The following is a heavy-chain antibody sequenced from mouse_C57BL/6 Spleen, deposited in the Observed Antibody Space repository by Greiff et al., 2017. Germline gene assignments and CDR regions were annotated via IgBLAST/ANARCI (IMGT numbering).Heavy chain of an antibody. CDR3: ARGITTVVRGVYFDY. CDR1: GYTFTSYW. CDR2: IYPGSGST. D-gene: IGHD1-1*01. J-gene: IGHJ2*01. Sequence: QVQLQQSGAELVKPGASVKMSCKASGYTFTSYWITWVKQRPGQGLEWIGDIYPGSGSTNYNEKFKSKATLTVDTSSSTAYMQLSSLTSEDSAVYYCARGITTVVRGVYFDYWGQGTTLTVSS. V-gene: IGHV1-55*01.